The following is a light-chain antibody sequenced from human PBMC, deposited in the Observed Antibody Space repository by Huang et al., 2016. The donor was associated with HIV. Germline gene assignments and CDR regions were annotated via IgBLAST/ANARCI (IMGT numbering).Light chain of an antibody. CDR2: DAS. J-gene: IGKJ1*01. V-gene: IGKV1-33*01. Sequence: DIQMTQSPSSLSASVGDRVTITCQASQDIAKFLNWYQQKPGQAPKLLIYDASTLQTGGPSRFSGSGSGTDFIFTISSLQPEDIATYYCQQYDSLPPWTFGQGTKVEI. CDR3: QQYDSLPPWT. CDR1: QDIAKF.